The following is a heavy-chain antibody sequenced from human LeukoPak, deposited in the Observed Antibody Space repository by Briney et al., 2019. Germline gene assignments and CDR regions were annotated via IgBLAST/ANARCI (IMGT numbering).Heavy chain of an antibody. CDR3: ARHADSGFGELASDY. Sequence: PSETLSLTCSVSGGSITSGSYYWGWIRQPPGKGLEWIESIFYSGTTYLNPSLKSQVTISKDTSKNQFSLKLTSVTAADTAVYYCARHADSGFGELASDYWGQGTLVTVSS. D-gene: IGHD3-10*01. V-gene: IGHV4-39*01. CDR1: GGSITSGSYY. J-gene: IGHJ4*02. CDR2: IFYSGTT.